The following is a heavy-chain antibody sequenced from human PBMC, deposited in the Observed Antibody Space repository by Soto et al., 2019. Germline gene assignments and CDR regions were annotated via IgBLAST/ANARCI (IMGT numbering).Heavy chain of an antibody. CDR1: GGSISSSY. Sequence: SETLSLTCSVSGGSISSSYWSWIRQPPGKGLEWIGYIFYSGSTNYNPSLKSRVTISVDTSKNQFSLKLSSVTAADTAVYYCATSNWFDPWGQGTLVTVSS. CDR2: IFYSGST. CDR3: ATSNWFDP. J-gene: IGHJ5*02. V-gene: IGHV4-59*08.